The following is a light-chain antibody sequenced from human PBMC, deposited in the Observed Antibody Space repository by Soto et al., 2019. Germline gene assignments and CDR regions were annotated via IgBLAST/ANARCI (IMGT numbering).Light chain of an antibody. Sequence: DIHLTQSPSFLSASVGDRVTITCRTSQDISSYLAWYQQKPGKAPKLLIYTASTLQSGVPSRFSGSGSGTEFTLTISSLQPEDFATYYCQQLKSYPLSFGGGTKVDIK. CDR1: QDISSY. CDR2: TAS. V-gene: IGKV1-9*01. J-gene: IGKJ4*01. CDR3: QQLKSYPLS.